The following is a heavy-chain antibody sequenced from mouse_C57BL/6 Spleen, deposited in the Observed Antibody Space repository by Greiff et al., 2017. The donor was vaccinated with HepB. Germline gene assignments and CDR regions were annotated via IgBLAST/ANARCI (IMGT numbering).Heavy chain of an antibody. D-gene: IGHD1-1*01. J-gene: IGHJ2*01. CDR3: AREGLRTTVVATNFDY. V-gene: IGHV1-52*01. CDR1: GYTFTSYW. CDR2: IDPSDSET. Sequence: QVQLKQPGAELVRPGSSVKLSCKASGYTFTSYWMHWVKQRPIQGLEWIGNIDPSDSETHYNQKFKDKATLTVDKSSSTAYMQLSSLTSEDSAVYYCAREGLRTTVVATNFDYWGQGTTLTVSS.